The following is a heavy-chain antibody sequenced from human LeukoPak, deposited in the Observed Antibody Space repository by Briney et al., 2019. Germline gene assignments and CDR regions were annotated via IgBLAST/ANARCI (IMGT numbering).Heavy chain of an antibody. CDR1: GFTVSSNY. Sequence: GGSLRLSCAASGFTVSSNYMSWVRQAPGKGLEWVANIKQDGSEKYYVDSVKGRFTISRDNAKNSLYLQMNSLRAEDTAVYYCARDIAEYDFWSGYYDAFDIWGQGTMVTVSS. CDR3: ARDIAEYDFWSGYYDAFDI. J-gene: IGHJ3*02. D-gene: IGHD3-3*01. CDR2: IKQDGSEK. V-gene: IGHV3-7*01.